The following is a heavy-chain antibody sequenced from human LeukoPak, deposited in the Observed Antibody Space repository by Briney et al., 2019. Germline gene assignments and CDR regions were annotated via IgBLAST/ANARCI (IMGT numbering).Heavy chain of an antibody. CDR3: ARDPQYCSGGSCYSFDY. CDR1: GFTFSSYA. Sequence: GGSLRLSCAASGFTFSSYAMSWVRQAPGKGLEWVSAISGSGGSTYYADSVKGRFTISRDNAKNSLYLQMNSLRAEDTAVYYCARDPQYCSGGSCYSFDYWGQGTLVTVSS. CDR2: ISGSGGST. J-gene: IGHJ4*02. D-gene: IGHD2-15*01. V-gene: IGHV3-23*01.